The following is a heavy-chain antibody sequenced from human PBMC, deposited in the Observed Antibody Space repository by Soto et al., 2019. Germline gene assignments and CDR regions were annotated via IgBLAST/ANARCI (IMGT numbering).Heavy chain of an antibody. CDR3: AKRSSSSTFDY. V-gene: IGHV3-74*01. J-gene: IGHJ4*02. D-gene: IGHD6-6*01. Sequence: PGGSLRLSCAASGFTFDYYWMHWVRQAPGKGLVWVSRVHSDGTTTTYADSVKGRFTISRDNAKNSLYLQMNSLRAEDTAVYYCAKRSSSSTFDYWGQGTLVTVSS. CDR2: VHSDGTTT. CDR1: GFTFDYYW.